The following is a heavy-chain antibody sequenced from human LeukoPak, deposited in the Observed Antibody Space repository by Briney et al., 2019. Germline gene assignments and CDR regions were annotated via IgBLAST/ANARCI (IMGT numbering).Heavy chain of an antibody. CDR2: ITSSSDYM. CDR3: AKDGEYCSGGSCSFFDY. V-gene: IGHV3-21*01. J-gene: IGHJ4*02. D-gene: IGHD2-15*01. CDR1: GFTFSRYS. Sequence: PGGSLRLSCAASGFTFSRYSMNWVRQAPGKGLEWVSSITSSSDYMYYADSVKGRFIISRDNARKSLYLQMNSLRAEDTAVYHCAKDGEYCSGGSCSFFDYWGQGTLVTVSS.